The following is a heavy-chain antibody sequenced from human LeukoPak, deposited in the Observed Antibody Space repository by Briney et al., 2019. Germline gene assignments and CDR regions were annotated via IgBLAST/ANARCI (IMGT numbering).Heavy chain of an antibody. CDR2: ISGSGGST. J-gene: IGHJ4*02. Sequence: GGSLRLSCAASGFTFSSYAMSWVRQAPGKGLEWVSAISGSGGSTYYADSVKGRFTISRDNSKNTLYLQMNSLRAEDTAVYYCAKVFESYYDSGEYFDYWGKGTLVTVSS. CDR3: AKVFESYYDSGEYFDY. CDR1: GFTFSSYA. V-gene: IGHV3-23*01. D-gene: IGHD3-22*01.